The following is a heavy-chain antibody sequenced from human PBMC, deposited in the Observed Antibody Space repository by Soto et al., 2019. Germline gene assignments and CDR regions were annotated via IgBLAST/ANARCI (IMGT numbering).Heavy chain of an antibody. CDR1: GFTFSDHY. CDR2: ARNNPRSYTA. V-gene: IGHV3-72*01. J-gene: IGHJ4*02. CDR3: ARVYTGYYCDH. Sequence: EVQLVESGGGLVQPGGSLRLSCAASGFTFSDHYMDWVRQAPGKGLEWVGRARNNPRSYTAEYAASVKGRFTISRDDSENSLYLQMNNLKTEDTAMYYCARVYTGYYCDHWGQGTLVTVSS. D-gene: IGHD6-13*01.